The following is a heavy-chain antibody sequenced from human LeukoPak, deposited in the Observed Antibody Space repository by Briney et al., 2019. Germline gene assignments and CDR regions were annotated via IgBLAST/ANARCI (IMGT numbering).Heavy chain of an antibody. D-gene: IGHD2-2*01. V-gene: IGHV4-39*01. CDR2: IYYSGST. CDR3: ARREAQPM. CDR1: GGSISSSSYY. J-gene: IGHJ3*02. Sequence: SETLSLTCTVSGGSISSSSYYWGWIRQPPGKGLEWIGSIYYSGSTYYNPSLKSRLTISVDTSKNQFSLKLSSVTAADTAVCYCARREAQPMWGQGTMVTVSS.